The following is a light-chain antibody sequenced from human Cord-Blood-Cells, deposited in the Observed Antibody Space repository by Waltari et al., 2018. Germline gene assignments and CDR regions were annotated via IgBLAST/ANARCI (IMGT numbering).Light chain of an antibody. Sequence: QSALTQPASASGSPGQSITLPCTGTRSDVGGYNTVSWYQQHPGKAPKLMIYEVSNRPSGVSNRFSGSKSGNTASLTISGLQAEDEADYYCSSYTSSSTLVFGTGTKVTVL. CDR2: EVS. CDR1: RSDVGGYNT. CDR3: SSYTSSSTLV. J-gene: IGLJ1*01. V-gene: IGLV2-14*01.